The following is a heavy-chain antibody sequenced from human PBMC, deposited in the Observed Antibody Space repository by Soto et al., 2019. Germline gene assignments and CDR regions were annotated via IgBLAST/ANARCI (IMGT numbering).Heavy chain of an antibody. J-gene: IGHJ4*02. CDR3: ARDKITGLFDY. CDR1: GGSISSGGYY. V-gene: IGHV4-61*08. D-gene: IGHD2-8*02. Sequence: PSETLSLTCTVSGGSISSGGYYWNWIRQPPGKGLEWIGYIYYSGTTTNYNPSLKSRVTLSVDTSKNQFSLKLTSVTAADTAVYYCARDKITGLFDYWGQGTLVTVSS. CDR2: IYYSGTTT.